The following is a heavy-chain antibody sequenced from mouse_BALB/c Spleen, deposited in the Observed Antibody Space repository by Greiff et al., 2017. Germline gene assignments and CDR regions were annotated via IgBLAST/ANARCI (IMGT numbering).Heavy chain of an antibody. CDR2: ISYSGST. Sequence: VQLQQSGPGLVKPSQSLSLTCTVTGYSITSDYAWNWIRQFPGNKLEWMGYISYSGSTSYNPSLKSRISITRDTSKNQFFLQLNSVTTEDTATYYCARSDIEVTDYWGQGTTLTVSS. D-gene: IGHD2-1*01. V-gene: IGHV3-2*02. J-gene: IGHJ2*01. CDR1: GYSITSDYA. CDR3: ARSDIEVTDY.